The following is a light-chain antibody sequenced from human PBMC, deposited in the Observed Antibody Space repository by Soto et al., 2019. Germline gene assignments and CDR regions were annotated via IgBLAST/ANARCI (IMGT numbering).Light chain of an antibody. CDR3: QQYTNWVT. CDR1: KTIRTT. Sequence: ELVMTQSPVTLSLSPGETATLSCRASKTIRTTLAWDQQKAGQATRLLIYDASTRATGIPARFSGSGSWTEFTLTISSLQSEDFAVYYCQQYTNWVTFGGGTQVEIE. CDR2: DAS. J-gene: IGKJ4*01. V-gene: IGKV3-15*01.